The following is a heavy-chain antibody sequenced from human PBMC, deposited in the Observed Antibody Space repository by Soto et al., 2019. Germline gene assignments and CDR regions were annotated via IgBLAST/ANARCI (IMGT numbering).Heavy chain of an antibody. CDR2: IWYDGSNK. J-gene: IGHJ6*02. CDR1: GLTLSSYG. V-gene: IGHV3-33*01. CDR3: AREKDIVLVPAAYGMDV. Sequence: GGSLRLSCAASGLTLSSYGMHWVRQAPGKGLEWVAVIWYDGSNKYYADSVKGRFTISRDNSKNTLYLQMNSLRAEDTAVYYCAREKDIVLVPAAYGMDVWGQGTTVTVSS. D-gene: IGHD2-2*01.